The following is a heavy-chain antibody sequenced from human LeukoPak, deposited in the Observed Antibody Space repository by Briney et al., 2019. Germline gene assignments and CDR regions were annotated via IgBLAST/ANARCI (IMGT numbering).Heavy chain of an antibody. J-gene: IGHJ6*03. CDR3: ARDRQRGYYYYYMDV. CDR2: ISYDGSNK. CDR1: GFTFSSYA. Sequence: PGGSLRLSCAASGFTFSSYAMHWVRQAPGKGLEWVAVISYDGSNKYYADSVKGRFTISRDNSKNTLYLQMNSLRAEDTAVYYCARDRQRGYYYYYMDVWGKGTTVTVSS. D-gene: IGHD6-25*01. V-gene: IGHV3-30-3*01.